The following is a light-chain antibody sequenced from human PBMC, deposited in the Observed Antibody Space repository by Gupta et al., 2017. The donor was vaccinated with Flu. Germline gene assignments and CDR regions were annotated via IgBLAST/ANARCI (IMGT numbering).Light chain of an antibody. CDR3: GSWDGSLFTCV. CDR1: SAVGGNNY. Sequence: SSAVGGNNYVSWYQQLPGKAPKVIIYDNSRRPSGISDRFSGSKSGTSATLGITGLQTGDEADYYCGSWDGSLFTCVFGGGTKLTVL. CDR2: DNS. V-gene: IGLV1-51*01. J-gene: IGLJ3*02.